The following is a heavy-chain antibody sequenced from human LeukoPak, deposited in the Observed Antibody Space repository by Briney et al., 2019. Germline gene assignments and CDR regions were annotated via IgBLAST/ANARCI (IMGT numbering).Heavy chain of an antibody. Sequence: GGSLRLSCAASGFTFSGYWMHWVRQAPGKGLAWVSVIRSDGSITTYADSVKGRFTISRDNSKNTLYLQMSSLRAEDTAVYFCVRGYSFGPYGMDVWGQGTTVTVSS. J-gene: IGHJ6*02. D-gene: IGHD2-15*01. CDR3: VRGYSFGPYGMDV. CDR1: GFTFSGYW. CDR2: IRSDGSIT. V-gene: IGHV3-74*01.